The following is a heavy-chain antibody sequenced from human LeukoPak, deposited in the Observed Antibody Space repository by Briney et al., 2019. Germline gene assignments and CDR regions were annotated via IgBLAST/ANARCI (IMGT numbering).Heavy chain of an antibody. J-gene: IGHJ5*02. CDR1: GYTFTGYY. Sequence: GASVKVSCKASGYTFTGYYMHWVRQAPGQGLEWMGRINPNSGSTNYAQKFQGRVTITRDTSISTAYMELSRLRSDDTAVYYCARGLWSVVVAATWWFDPWGQGTLVTVSS. D-gene: IGHD2-15*01. CDR3: ARGLWSVVVAATWWFDP. V-gene: IGHV1-2*02. CDR2: INPNSGST.